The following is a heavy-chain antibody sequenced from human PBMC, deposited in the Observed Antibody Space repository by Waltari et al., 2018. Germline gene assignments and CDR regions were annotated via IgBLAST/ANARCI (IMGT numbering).Heavy chain of an antibody. D-gene: IGHD3-10*01. CDR1: GDTFSGYY. Sequence: QVQLEQSGAEVKKPGASVKVSCKASGDTFSGYYMHWVRQAPGQGLEWMGWINPNSGDTNYGQKFQGRVSMTWDTATTTIYLAMIRLRSDDTAVYYCARGREIGWFDPWGQGTLVTVSS. CDR2: INPNSGDT. V-gene: IGHV1-2*02. CDR3: ARGREIGWFDP. J-gene: IGHJ5*02.